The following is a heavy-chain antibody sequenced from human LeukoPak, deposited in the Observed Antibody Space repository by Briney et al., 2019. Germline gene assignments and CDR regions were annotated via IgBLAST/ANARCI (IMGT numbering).Heavy chain of an antibody. J-gene: IGHJ4*02. CDR2: IRYDGSNK. CDR3: AKDYCGGDCRYFDY. D-gene: IGHD2-21*02. V-gene: IGHV3-30*02. CDR1: GFTFSSYW. Sequence: GGSLRLSCAASGFTFSSYWMHWVRQAPGKGLEWVAFIRYDGSNKYYADSVKGRFTISRDNSKNTLYLQMNSLRAEDTAVYYCAKDYCGGDCRYFDYWGQGTLVTVSS.